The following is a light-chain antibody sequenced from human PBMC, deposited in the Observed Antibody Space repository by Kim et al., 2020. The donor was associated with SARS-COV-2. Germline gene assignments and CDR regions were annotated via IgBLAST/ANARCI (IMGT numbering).Light chain of an antibody. V-gene: IGKV3-11*01. CDR2: EAS. J-gene: IGKJ4*01. CDR1: QNVGTY. CDR3: QQSSDWLT. Sequence: SLPPRERPPPSCRASQNVGTYLASYQQKPGQAPRLVIDEASKRATGLPARFSGSGSGIDFTLSISSLEPEDFAIYHCQQSSDWLTFGGGTKVDIK.